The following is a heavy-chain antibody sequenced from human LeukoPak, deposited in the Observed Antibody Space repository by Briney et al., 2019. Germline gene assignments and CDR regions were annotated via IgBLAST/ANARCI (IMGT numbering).Heavy chain of an antibody. CDR3: AREGTTGWAF. CDR2: IYYSGST. V-gene: IGHV4-59*01. J-gene: IGHJ4*02. Sequence: SETLSLTCTVSGGSISGYYWSWIRQPPRKGLEWIGYIYYSGSTKYNPSFNSRVTMSVDTSKNQFSLKLTSVTAADTAVYFCAREGTTGWAFWGQGAQVTVSS. CDR1: GGSISGYY. D-gene: IGHD1-1*01.